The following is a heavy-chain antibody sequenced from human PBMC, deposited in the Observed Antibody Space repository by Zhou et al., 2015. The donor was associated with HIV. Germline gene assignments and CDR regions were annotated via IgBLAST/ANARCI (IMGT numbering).Heavy chain of an antibody. CDR2: IIPIFGTA. D-gene: IGHD3-22*01. CDR1: GGTFSSYA. V-gene: IGHV1-69*01. J-gene: IGHJ4*02. Sequence: LLQSGPEVRKPGSSVKVSCKASGGTFSSYAISWVRQAPGQGLEWMGGIIPIFGTANYAQKFQGRVTITADESTSTAYMELSSLRSEDTAVYYCASSRITMIVAYYFDYWGQGTLVTVSS. CDR3: ASSRITMIVAYYFDY.